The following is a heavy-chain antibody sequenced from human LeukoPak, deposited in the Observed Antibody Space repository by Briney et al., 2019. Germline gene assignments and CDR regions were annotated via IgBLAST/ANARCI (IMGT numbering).Heavy chain of an antibody. D-gene: IGHD5-18*01. CDR2: IYPGDSNT. CDR1: GFSFTRNW. J-gene: IGHJ4*02. Sequence: GESLKISCKGSGFSFTRNWIGWVRQVPGKGLEWMGIIYPGDSNTRYSPSFQGQVTISADKSITTAYLQWGSLKASDTAIYYCARLMETTMVTEFDYWGQGTLVTVSS. V-gene: IGHV5-51*01. CDR3: ARLMETTMVTEFDY.